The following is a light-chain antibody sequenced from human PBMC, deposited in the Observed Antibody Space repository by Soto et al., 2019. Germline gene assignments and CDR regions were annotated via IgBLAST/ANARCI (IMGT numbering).Light chain of an antibody. CDR1: SSDVGSYNL. CDR3: CSYAGSSTPLI. V-gene: IGLV2-23*02. J-gene: IGLJ1*01. CDR2: EVS. Sequence: QSVLTQPASVSGSPGQSITISCTGTSSDVGSYNLVSWYQQHPGKAPKLTIYEVSKRPSGVSNRFSGSKSGNTASLTISGLQAEDEADYYCCSYAGSSTPLIFGTGTKLTVL.